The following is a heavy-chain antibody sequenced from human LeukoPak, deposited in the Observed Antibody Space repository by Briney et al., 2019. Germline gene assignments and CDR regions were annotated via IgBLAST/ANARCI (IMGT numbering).Heavy chain of an antibody. D-gene: IGHD3-22*01. Sequence: GESLEISCKHSGYSFTSYWIAWVRQMPGKGLEWMGIIYPGDSDTRYSPSFQGQVTISADKSISTTYLQWSSLKASDTAMYYCARGGYYYDSGGAKEYYFDYWGQGTLVTFSS. CDR2: IYPGDSDT. J-gene: IGHJ4*02. V-gene: IGHV5-51*01. CDR1: GYSFTSYW. CDR3: ARGGYYYDSGGAKEYYFDY.